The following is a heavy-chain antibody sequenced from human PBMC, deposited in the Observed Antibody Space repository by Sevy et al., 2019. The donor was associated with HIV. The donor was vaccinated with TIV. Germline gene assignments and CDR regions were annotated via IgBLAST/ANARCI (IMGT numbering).Heavy chain of an antibody. Sequence: SETLSLTCAVYGGSFSGYYWSWIRQPPGKGLEWIGEINHSGSTNYNPSLKSRVTISVDTSKNQFSLKLSSVTAADTAVYYCARGPSLVCSGGSCSAGAFDIWGQGTMVTVSS. CDR1: GGSFSGYY. J-gene: IGHJ3*02. D-gene: IGHD2-15*01. CDR3: ARGPSLVCSGGSCSAGAFDI. CDR2: INHSGST. V-gene: IGHV4-34*01.